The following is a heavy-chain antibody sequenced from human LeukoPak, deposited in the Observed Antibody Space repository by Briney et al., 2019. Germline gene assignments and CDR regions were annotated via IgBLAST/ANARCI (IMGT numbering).Heavy chain of an antibody. CDR1: GGSISSYY. CDR3: ARHSYGSGSYVDY. Sequence: PSETLSLTCTVSGGSISSYYWSWIRQPPGKGLEWIGYIYYSGSTNYNPSLKSRVTISVDTSKNQCSLKLSSVTAADPAVYYCARHSYGSGSYVDYWGQGTLVTVSS. CDR2: IYYSGST. V-gene: IGHV4-59*08. J-gene: IGHJ4*02. D-gene: IGHD3-10*01.